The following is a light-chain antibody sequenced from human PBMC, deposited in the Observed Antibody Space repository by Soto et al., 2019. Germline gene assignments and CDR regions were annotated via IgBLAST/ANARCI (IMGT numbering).Light chain of an antibody. CDR1: QSLLDSDGNAD. CDR3: MQSTHWPRT. Sequence: DGVMTQSPRSLPVTLGQPASISCRSSQSLLDSDGNADLNWFQQRPGQSPRRLIYEVSNRDSGVPDRFSGSGSGTDFTLRISRVEAEDLGVYYCMQSTHWPRTLGQGTKVEIK. CDR2: EVS. V-gene: IGKV2-30*01. J-gene: IGKJ1*01.